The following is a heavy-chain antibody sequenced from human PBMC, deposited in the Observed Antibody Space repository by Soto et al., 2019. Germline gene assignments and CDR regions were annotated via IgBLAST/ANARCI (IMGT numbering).Heavy chain of an antibody. CDR3: ARDRLSVTTPHGWFDP. CDR1: GGSISSGGYY. CDR2: IYYSGST. D-gene: IGHD4-17*01. J-gene: IGHJ5*02. Sequence: SETLSLTCTVSGGSISSGGYYWSWIRQHPGKGLEWIGYIYYSGSTYYNPSLKSRVTISVDTSKNQFSLKLSSVTAADTAVYYCARDRLSVTTPHGWFDPWGQGTLVTVSS. V-gene: IGHV4-31*03.